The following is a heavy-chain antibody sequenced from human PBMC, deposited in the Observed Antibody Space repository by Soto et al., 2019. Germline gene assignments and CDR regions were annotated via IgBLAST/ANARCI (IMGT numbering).Heavy chain of an antibody. CDR2: IIPIFGAA. D-gene: IGHD1-7*01. CDR1: GGTFSRYT. J-gene: IGHJ4*02. Sequence: QVQLVQSGAEVKKPGSSVKVSCKASGGTFSRYTISWVRQAPGQGLEWMGGIIPIFGAAKYAQKFQDRVTVNADESTSTAYMELSSLRSEDTAVYYCAQEANGNYLAYWGQGTLVTVSS. CDR3: AQEANGNYLAY. V-gene: IGHV1-69*01.